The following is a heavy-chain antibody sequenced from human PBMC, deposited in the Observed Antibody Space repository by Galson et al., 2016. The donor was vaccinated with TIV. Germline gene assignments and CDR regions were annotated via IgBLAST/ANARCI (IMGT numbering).Heavy chain of an antibody. D-gene: IGHD3-10*01. CDR3: ARATNYYDNWFDP. Sequence: ASGGKFSSYVISWVRQAPGPGLEWMGRIITIFGTTKYAQKFQGRVTITADESTDTAYVELNSLTSETTAVYYCARATNYYDNWFDPWGQGTLVTVSS. J-gene: IGHJ5*02. CDR1: GGKFSSYV. CDR2: IITIFGTT. V-gene: IGHV1-69*15.